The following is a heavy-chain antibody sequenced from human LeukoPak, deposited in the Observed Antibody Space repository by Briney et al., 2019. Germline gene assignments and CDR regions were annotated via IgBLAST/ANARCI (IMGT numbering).Heavy chain of an antibody. V-gene: IGHV1-46*01. J-gene: IGHJ5*02. CDR2: INPSGGST. CDR1: GYTFTSYY. D-gene: IGHD6-19*01. CDR3: ARGRRIAVAGKTFDP. Sequence: ASVKVSCKASGYTFTSYYMHWVRQAPGQGLEWMGIINPSGGSTSYAQKFQGRVTMTRDMSTSTVYMELSSLRSEDTAVYYCARGRRIAVAGKTFDPWGQGTLVTVSP.